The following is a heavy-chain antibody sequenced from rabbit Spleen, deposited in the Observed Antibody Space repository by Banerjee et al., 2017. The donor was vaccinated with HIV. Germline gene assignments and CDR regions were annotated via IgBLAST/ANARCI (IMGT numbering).Heavy chain of an antibody. V-gene: IGHV1S47*01. CDR2: IDPVFGST. CDR1: GFDFSGYG. D-gene: IGHD2-1*01. CDR3: VRDRANIGGDYGPYYFDL. J-gene: IGHJ4*01. Sequence: QEQLVESGGGLVQPGGSLKFSCKASGFDFSGYGVSWVRQAPGKGLEWIGYIDPVFGSTYYASWVNGRFTISSHNAQNTLYLQLNSLTAADTATYFCVRDRANIGGDYGPYYFDLWGQGTLVT.